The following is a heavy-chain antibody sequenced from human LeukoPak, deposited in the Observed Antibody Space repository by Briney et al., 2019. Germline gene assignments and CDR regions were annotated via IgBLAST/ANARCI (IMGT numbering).Heavy chain of an antibody. J-gene: IGHJ4*02. CDR1: GGSFSGYY. Sequence: SETLSLTCAVYGGSFSGYYWSWIRQPPGKGLEWIGEINHSGSTNYNPSLKSRVTISVDTSKNQFSLRLSSVTAADTAVYYCARAQFDYWGQGTLVTVSS. CDR2: INHSGST. CDR3: ARAQFDY. V-gene: IGHV4-34*01.